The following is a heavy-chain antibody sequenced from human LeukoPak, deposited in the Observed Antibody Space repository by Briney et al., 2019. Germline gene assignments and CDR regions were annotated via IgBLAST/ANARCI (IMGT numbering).Heavy chain of an antibody. J-gene: IGHJ6*02. CDR3: ARDRIRPKRYGMDV. CDR2: ISYDGSNK. V-gene: IGHV3-30-3*01. Sequence: GRSLGLSCAASGFTFSSYAMHWVRQAPGKGLEWVAVISYDGSNKYYADSVKGRFTISRDNSKNTLYLQMNSLRAEDTAVYYCARDRIRPKRYGMDVWGQGTTVTVSS. CDR1: GFTFSSYA.